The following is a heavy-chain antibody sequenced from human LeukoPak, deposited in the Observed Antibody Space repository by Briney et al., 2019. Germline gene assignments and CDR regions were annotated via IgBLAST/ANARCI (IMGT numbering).Heavy chain of an antibody. D-gene: IGHD3-9*01. CDR1: GFTFSSYS. J-gene: IGHJ6*02. CDR3: ERDIGTYYDILRRYGMDV. V-gene: IGHV3-21*01. CDR2: ISSSSSYI. Sequence: PGGSLRLSCAASGFTFSSYSMSWVRQAPGKGLEWVSSISSSSSYIYYADSVKGRFTISRDNAKNSLYLQMNSLRAEDTAVYYCERDIGTYYDILRRYGMDVWGQGTTVTVSS.